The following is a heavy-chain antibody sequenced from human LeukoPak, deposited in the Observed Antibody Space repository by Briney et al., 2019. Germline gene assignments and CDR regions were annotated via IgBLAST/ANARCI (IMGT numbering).Heavy chain of an antibody. J-gene: IGHJ4*02. Sequence: SQTLSLTCTVSGGSISSGTYYWSWIRQPAGKGLEWIRRFYTSGSTNYNPSLKSRVTISVDTSKNQFSLKLSSVTAADTAVYYCASINSGYDSRDYWGQGTLVTVSS. CDR2: FYTSGST. CDR3: ASINSGYDSRDY. V-gene: IGHV4-61*02. CDR1: GGSISSGTYY. D-gene: IGHD5-12*01.